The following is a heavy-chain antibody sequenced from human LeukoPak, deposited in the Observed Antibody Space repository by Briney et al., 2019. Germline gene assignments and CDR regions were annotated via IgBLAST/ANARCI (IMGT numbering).Heavy chain of an antibody. V-gene: IGHV4-59*01. D-gene: IGHD3-3*01. CDR1: GGSISSYY. CDR3: ARAVPLRFSYWFDP. J-gene: IGHJ5*02. CDR2: IYYSGST. Sequence: SATLSLTCTVSGGSISSYYWSWIRQPPGKGLEWIGYIYYSGSTNYNPSLKSRVTISVDTSKNQFSLKLSSVTAADTAVYYCARAVPLRFSYWFDPWGQGTLVTVSS.